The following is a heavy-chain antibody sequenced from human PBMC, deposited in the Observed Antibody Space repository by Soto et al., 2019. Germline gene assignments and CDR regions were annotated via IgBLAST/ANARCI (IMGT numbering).Heavy chain of an antibody. CDR3: ARAIRRGGGFDY. V-gene: IGHV4-59*01. D-gene: IGHD3-10*01. J-gene: IGHJ4*02. CDR2: IYHRGTT. Sequence: QVQLQESGPGLVKPSETLSLTCTVSGGSISSYYWSWIRQPPGKGLEWIGYIYHRGTTNHSPSLKSRVTISADMSKNQFSLKLSSVTAADTAVYYCARAIRRGGGFDYWGQGTLVTVSS. CDR1: GGSISSYY.